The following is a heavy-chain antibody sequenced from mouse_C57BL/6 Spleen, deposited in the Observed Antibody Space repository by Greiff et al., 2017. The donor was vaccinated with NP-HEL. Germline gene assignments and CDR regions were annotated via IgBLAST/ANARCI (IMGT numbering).Heavy chain of an antibody. J-gene: IGHJ2*01. CDR2: INPNNGGT. Sequence: VKQSHGKSLEWIGDINPNNGGTSYNQKFKGKATLTVDKSSSTAYMELRSLTSEDSAVYYCASLIYYDYDAGDYYFDYWGQGTTLTVSS. V-gene: IGHV1-26*01. D-gene: IGHD2-4*01. CDR3: ASLIYYDYDAGDYYFDY.